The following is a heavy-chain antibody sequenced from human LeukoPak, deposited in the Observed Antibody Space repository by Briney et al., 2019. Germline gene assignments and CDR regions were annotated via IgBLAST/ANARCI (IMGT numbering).Heavy chain of an antibody. V-gene: IGHV4-59*08. J-gene: IGHJ6*02. CDR1: GGFISSYY. D-gene: IGHD6-6*01. CDR3: ARRGAARRYDGMDV. Sequence: PSETLSLTCTVSGGFISSYYWSWIRQPPGKGLEWIGFIYYTGSTTYNPSLKSRVTMSLDTSKNQFSLNLNSVTAADTAVYYCARRGAARRYDGMDVWGQGTTVTVSS. CDR2: IYYTGST.